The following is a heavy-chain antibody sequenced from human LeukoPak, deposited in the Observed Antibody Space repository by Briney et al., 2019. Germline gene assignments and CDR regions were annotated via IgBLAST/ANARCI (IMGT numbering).Heavy chain of an antibody. CDR2: ISSSDTYI. D-gene: IGHD6-13*01. V-gene: IGHV3-21*01. CDR3: ARDGPIAAAGKGFDAFDI. J-gene: IGHJ3*02. Sequence: PGGSLRLSCAASGFTFSSYSMNWVRQAPGKGLEWVSSISSSDTYIYHADSVKGRFTISRDNAKNSLYLQMNSLRVEDTAVYYCARDGPIAAAGKGFDAFDIWGQGTMVTVSS. CDR1: GFTFSSYS.